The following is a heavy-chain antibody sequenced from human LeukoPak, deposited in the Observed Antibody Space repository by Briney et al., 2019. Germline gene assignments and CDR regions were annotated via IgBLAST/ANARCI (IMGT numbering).Heavy chain of an antibody. CDR3: AKDRIGSWAHGGSWFDP. Sequence: GGSLRLSCAASGFTFSSYAMSWVRQAPGKGLEWVSAISGSGGSTYYADSVKGRFTISRDNSKNTLYLQMNSLRAEDTAVYYCAKDRIGSWAHGGSWFDPWGQGTLVTVSS. D-gene: IGHD3-10*01. J-gene: IGHJ5*02. V-gene: IGHV3-23*01. CDR2: ISGSGGST. CDR1: GFTFSSYA.